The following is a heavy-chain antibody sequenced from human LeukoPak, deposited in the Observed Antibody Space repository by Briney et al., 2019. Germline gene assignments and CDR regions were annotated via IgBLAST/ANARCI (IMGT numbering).Heavy chain of an antibody. CDR1: GYTFTSYD. CDR3: ARGPGYTGDY. D-gene: IGHD1-1*01. Sequence: GASVKVSCKASGYTFTSYDINWVRQATGQGLERMGWMNPNSGNTGYAQKFQGRVTITRNTSISTAYMGLSSLRSEDTAVYYCARGPGYTGDYWGQGTLVTVYS. J-gene: IGHJ4*02. V-gene: IGHV1-8*03. CDR2: MNPNSGNT.